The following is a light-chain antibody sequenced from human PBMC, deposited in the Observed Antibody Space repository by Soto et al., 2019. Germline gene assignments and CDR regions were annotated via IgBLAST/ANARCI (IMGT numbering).Light chain of an antibody. V-gene: IGLV2-14*01. Sequence: QSALTQPASVSGSPGQSITSSCTGTSNDIGTYRYVSWYQQHPGKVPKIIIFEVSDRPSGVSHRFSGSKSGNTASLTISGIQAEDDADYYCTSYTTRSTLVFGGRTKLPVL. CDR2: EVS. CDR1: SNDIGTYRY. CDR3: TSYTTRSTLV. J-gene: IGLJ3*02.